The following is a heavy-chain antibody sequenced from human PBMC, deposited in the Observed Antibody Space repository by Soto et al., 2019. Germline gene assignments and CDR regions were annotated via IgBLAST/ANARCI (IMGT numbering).Heavy chain of an antibody. CDR1: GFTFSNAW. D-gene: IGHD2-8*01. J-gene: IGHJ6*02. Sequence: VGSLRLSGAASGFTFSNAWMSWVRQAPGKGLEWVGRIKSKTDGGTTDYAAPVKGRFTISRDDSKNTLYLQMNSLKTEDTAVYYCTTPYCTNGVCYDYYYGMDVWGQGTTVTVSS. CDR3: TTPYCTNGVCYDYYYGMDV. V-gene: IGHV3-15*01. CDR2: IKSKTDGGTT.